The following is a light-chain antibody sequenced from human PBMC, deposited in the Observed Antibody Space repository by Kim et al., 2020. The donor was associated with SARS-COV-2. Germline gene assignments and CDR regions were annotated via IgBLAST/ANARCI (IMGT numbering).Light chain of an antibody. CDR2: EVT. Sequence: QSVTISSTGTSSGVGDYNRLSWYQQTPGTAPKLIIYEVTHRPSGVPDRFSGSKSGNTASLTISGLQAEDEADYYCNSWTSSNTFVFGTGTKVTVL. CDR3: NSWTSSNTFV. V-gene: IGLV2-18*02. J-gene: IGLJ1*01. CDR1: SSGVGDYNR.